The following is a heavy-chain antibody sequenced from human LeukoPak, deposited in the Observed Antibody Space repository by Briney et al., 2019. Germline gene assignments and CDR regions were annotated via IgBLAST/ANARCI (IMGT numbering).Heavy chain of an antibody. V-gene: IGHV3-30*04. CDR3: AREGGERTYDY. CDR1: GFTFSSYA. J-gene: IGHJ4*02. Sequence: PGRSLRLSCAASGFTFSSYAMHWVRQAPGKGLEWVAVISYDGSNKYYADSVKGRFTTSRDNSKNTLYLQMNSLRAEDTAVYYCAREGGERTYDYWGQGTLVTVSS. D-gene: IGHD3-10*01. CDR2: ISYDGSNK.